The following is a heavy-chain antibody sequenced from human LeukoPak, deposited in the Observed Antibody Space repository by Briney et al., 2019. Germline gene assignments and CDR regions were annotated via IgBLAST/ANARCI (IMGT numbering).Heavy chain of an antibody. D-gene: IGHD2-2*03. CDR2: VYYSGST. Sequence: SETLSLTCTVSVGSISSYYWSWIRHPPGEGLEWIGYVYYSGSTNYNPSLKRRLTISVDTSKNQFSLKLSSVTAADTAVYYCASGSKETSFDYWGQGTLVTVSS. CDR1: VGSISSYY. CDR3: ASGSKETSFDY. V-gene: IGHV4-59*01. J-gene: IGHJ4*02.